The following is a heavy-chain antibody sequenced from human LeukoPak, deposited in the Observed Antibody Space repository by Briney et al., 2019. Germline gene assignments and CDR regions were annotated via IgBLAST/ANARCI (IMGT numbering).Heavy chain of an antibody. CDR3: AREAGYYGSGLYYFDY. D-gene: IGHD3-10*01. V-gene: IGHV4-38-2*02. J-gene: IGHJ4*02. CDR2: IYHSGST. Sequence: PSETLSLTCAVSGYSISSCYYRCWRRQPAGKVLGWSGSIYHSGSTYYHPSLKCRVTISVDTSKNQFSLKLSSVTAADTAVYYCAREAGYYGSGLYYFDYWGQGPLVTVSS. CDR1: GYSISSCYY.